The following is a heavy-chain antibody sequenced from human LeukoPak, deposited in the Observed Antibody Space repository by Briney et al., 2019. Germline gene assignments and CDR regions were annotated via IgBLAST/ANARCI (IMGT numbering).Heavy chain of an antibody. CDR2: INSDGSST. J-gene: IGHJ6*02. CDR3: ARDRDDFWTGAPDV. D-gene: IGHD3-3*01. Sequence: GGSLRLSCAASGFTFSTYAMNWVRQAPGKGLVWVSRINSDGSSTSYADSVKGRFTISRDNAKNTLYLQMNSLRAEDTAVYYCARDRDDFWTGAPDVWGQGTTVTVSS. V-gene: IGHV3-74*01. CDR1: GFTFSTYA.